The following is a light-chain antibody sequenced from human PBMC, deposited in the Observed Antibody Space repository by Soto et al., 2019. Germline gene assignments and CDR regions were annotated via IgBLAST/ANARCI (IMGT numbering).Light chain of an antibody. Sequence: EIVLTQSPGALSLSAGERATLSCSSNETISTNLAWFQRKPGQPPRLLIYGSSTRATGVPDRLSGSGSGKEFTLIISSLQSEDVALYYCQQYSNWPHAITFGQGTRLEIK. CDR2: GSS. CDR3: QQYSNWPHAIT. CDR1: ETISTN. V-gene: IGKV3-15*01. J-gene: IGKJ5*01.